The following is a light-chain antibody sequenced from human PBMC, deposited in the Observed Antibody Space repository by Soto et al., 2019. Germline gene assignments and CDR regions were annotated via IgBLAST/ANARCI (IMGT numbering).Light chain of an antibody. J-gene: IGKJ4*01. CDR3: NQYHSSFT. CDR1: QSVSSSS. V-gene: IGKV3-20*01. Sequence: EIVLTQSPGTLSLSPGEGATLSCRASQSVSSSSLTWYQQKRGQAPRLLIYGASTRATGIPDRSSGSGSGTDFTLTISRLEPEDFAVYYCNQYHSSFTFGGGTKVEIK. CDR2: GAS.